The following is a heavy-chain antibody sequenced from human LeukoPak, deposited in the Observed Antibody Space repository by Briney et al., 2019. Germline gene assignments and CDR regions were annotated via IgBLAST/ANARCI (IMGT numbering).Heavy chain of an antibody. CDR2: ISSSGSTI. V-gene: IGHV3-48*03. J-gene: IGHJ4*02. D-gene: IGHD6-13*01. CDR1: GFTFSSYE. CDR3: AYSSSWGIDY. Sequence: GGSLRPSCAASGFTFSSYEMNWVRQAPGKGLEWVSYISSSGSTIYYADSVKGRFTISRDNAKNSLYLQMNSLRAEDTAVYYCAYSSSWGIDYWGQGTLVTVSS.